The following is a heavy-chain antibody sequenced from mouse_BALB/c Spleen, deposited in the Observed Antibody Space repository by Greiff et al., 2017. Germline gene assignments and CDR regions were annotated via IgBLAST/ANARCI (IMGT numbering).Heavy chain of an antibody. CDR1: GFNIKDYY. CDR2: IDPENGDT. J-gene: IGHJ1*01. D-gene: IGHD1-1*01. V-gene: IGHV14-4*02. CDR3: NADGSSYVRYFDV. Sequence: VTLKVSGAELVRSGASVKLSCTASGFNIKDYYMHWVKQRPEQGLEWIGWIDPENGDTEYAPKFQGKATMTADTSSNTAYLQLSSLTSEDTAVYYCNADGSSYVRYFDVWGAGTTVTVSS.